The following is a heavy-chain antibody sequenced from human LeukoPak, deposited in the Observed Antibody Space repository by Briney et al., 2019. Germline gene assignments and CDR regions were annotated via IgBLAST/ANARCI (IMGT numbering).Heavy chain of an antibody. CDR3: AKDQPAAGMEYYFDY. D-gene: IGHD6-13*01. V-gene: IGHV3-23*01. CDR2: ISGSGGST. J-gene: IGHJ4*02. CDR1: GFTFSSYA. Sequence: GGSLGLSCAASGFTFSSYAMSWVRQAPGKGLEWVSAISGSGGSTYYADSVKGRFTISRDNSKNTLYLQMNSLRAEDTAVYYCAKDQPAAGMEYYFDYWGQGTLVTVSS.